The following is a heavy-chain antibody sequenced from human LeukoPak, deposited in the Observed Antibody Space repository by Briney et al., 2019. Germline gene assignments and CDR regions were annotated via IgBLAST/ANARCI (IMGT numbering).Heavy chain of an antibody. CDR2: IIPDGSDK. D-gene: IGHD4-17*01. V-gene: IGHV3-7*05. CDR3: AKLPYGDYNHH. CDR1: GFTFSRQW. Sequence: PGGSLRLSCSASGFTFSRQWMSWVRQAPGKGLEWVANIIPDGSDKYYVDSVKGRFTISRDNAKSSLYLQMNSLRAEDTAVYYCAKLPYGDYNHHWGQGTLVTVSS. J-gene: IGHJ5*02.